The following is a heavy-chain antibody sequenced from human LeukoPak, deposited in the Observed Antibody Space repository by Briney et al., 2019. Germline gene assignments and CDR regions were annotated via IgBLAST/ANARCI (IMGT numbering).Heavy chain of an antibody. CDR1: GFTFSSYA. Sequence: GGSLRLSCAASGFTFSSYAMSWVRQAPGKGLEWVSAISGSGGSTYYADSVKGRFTISRDNSKNTLYLQMNSLRTEDTAVYYCARDTSGWYPLYFDYWGQGTLVTVSS. CDR2: ISGSGGST. V-gene: IGHV3-23*01. J-gene: IGHJ4*02. D-gene: IGHD6-19*01. CDR3: ARDTSGWYPLYFDY.